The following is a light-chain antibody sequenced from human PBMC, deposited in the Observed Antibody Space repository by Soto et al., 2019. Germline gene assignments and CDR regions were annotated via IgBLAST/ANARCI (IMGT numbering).Light chain of an antibody. CDR1: QSVSSY. CDR3: QQRSNPLT. V-gene: IGKV3-11*01. Sequence: IVXTXXXXXLXXXPGERATLSCRASQSVSSYLAWYQQKPGQAPRLLIYDASNRATGIPARXXXXXXXXXXXXTISSLEPEDFAVYYCQQRSNPLTFGGGTKVEIK. J-gene: IGKJ4*01. CDR2: DAS.